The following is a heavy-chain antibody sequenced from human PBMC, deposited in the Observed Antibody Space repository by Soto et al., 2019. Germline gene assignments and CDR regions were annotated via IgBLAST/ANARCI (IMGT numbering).Heavy chain of an antibody. D-gene: IGHD3-10*01. V-gene: IGHV4-34*01. Sequence: PSETLSLTCAVYGGSFSGYYWSWIRQPPGKGLEWIGEINHSGSTNYNPSLKSRVTISVDTSKNQFSLKLSSVTAADTAVYYCAREGYYGSGSYNWGQGTLVTVS. J-gene: IGHJ4*02. CDR3: AREGYYGSGSYN. CDR2: INHSGST. CDR1: GGSFSGYY.